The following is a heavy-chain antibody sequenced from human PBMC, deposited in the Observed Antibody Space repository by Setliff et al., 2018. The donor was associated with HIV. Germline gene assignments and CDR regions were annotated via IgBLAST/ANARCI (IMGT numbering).Heavy chain of an antibody. Sequence: SLTCTVPGGSITTTNYYWGWVRQSPGKGLEWIGVIYYRGSAYYNLSLQSRVTLSVDTSKNSFSLHLTSVTAADTAVYFCARARGPPLPVLDFWGQGTLVTVSS. CDR1: GGSITTTNYY. CDR3: ARARGPPLPVLDF. D-gene: IGHD3-10*01. CDR2: IYYRGSA. J-gene: IGHJ4*02. V-gene: IGHV4-39*07.